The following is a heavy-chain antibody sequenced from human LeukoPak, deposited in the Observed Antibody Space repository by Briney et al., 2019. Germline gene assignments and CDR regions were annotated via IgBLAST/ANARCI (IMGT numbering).Heavy chain of an antibody. CDR1: GGSFSGYY. V-gene: IGHV4-34*01. Sequence: SETLSHTCVVYGGSFSGYYWSWIRQPPGKGLEWIGEINHSGSTNYNPSLKSRVTISVDTSKNQFSLKLSSVTAADTAVYYCARPRKPGATAQRNWFDPWGQGTLVTVSS. D-gene: IGHD2-21*02. J-gene: IGHJ5*02. CDR3: ARPRKPGATAQRNWFDP. CDR2: INHSGST.